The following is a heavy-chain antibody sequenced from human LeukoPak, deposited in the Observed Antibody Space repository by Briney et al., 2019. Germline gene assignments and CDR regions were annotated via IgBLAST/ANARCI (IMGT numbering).Heavy chain of an antibody. D-gene: IGHD5-12*01. CDR2: ISGSGGSA. Sequence: GGSLRLSCAASGFTFSSYAMSWVRQAPGKGLEWVSAISGSGGSAYYADSVKGRFTISRDNSKNTLYLQMNSLRAEDTAVYYCAKARWLRLDYFDYWGQGTLVTVSS. V-gene: IGHV3-23*01. CDR3: AKARWLRLDYFDY. CDR1: GFTFSSYA. J-gene: IGHJ4*02.